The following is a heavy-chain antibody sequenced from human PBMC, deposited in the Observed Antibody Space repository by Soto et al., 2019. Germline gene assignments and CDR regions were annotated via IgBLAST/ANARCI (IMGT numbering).Heavy chain of an antibody. CDR1: GFTFSDYG. V-gene: IGHV1-18*01. J-gene: IGHJ4*02. D-gene: IGHD6-19*01. CDR2: ISAFNGET. Sequence: ASVKVSCKASGFTFSDYGFSWVRQAPGRGLEWMGWISAFNGETNYTQKSEGRVAMTTDEATTTAYMELRSLTVDDTAVYYCVRDQQWLLPVPLNFDYWGQGTVVTVYS. CDR3: VRDQQWLLPVPLNFDY.